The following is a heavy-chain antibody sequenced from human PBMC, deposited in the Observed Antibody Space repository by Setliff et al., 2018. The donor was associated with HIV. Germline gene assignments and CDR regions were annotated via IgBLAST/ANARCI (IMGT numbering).Heavy chain of an antibody. J-gene: IGHJ6*03. CDR1: GFTFSSYA. D-gene: IGHD3-22*01. CDR3: ARVQYDSSGYYLGSSNYYYYHMDV. CDR2: ISGSGGST. V-gene: IGHV3-23*01. Sequence: QPGGSLRLSCAASGFTFSSYAMSWVRQAPGKGLEWVSVISGSGGSTYYADSVKGRFTISRDNSKNTLYLQMNSLRAEDTAVYYCARVQYDSSGYYLGSSNYYYYHMDVWGKGTTVTVSS.